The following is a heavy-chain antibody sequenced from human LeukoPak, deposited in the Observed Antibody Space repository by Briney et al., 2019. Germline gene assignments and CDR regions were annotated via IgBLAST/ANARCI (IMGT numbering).Heavy chain of an antibody. CDR3: VRDLYSSGWFNFDY. CDR1: GYSITSGYY. D-gene: IGHD6-19*01. CDR2: IYHSGST. V-gene: IGHV4-38-2*02. Sequence: PSETLSLTCVVSGYSITSGYYWGWIRQPPGKGLEWIGSIYHSGSTYYNPSLKSRVTISVDTSKNQFSLKLSSVTAADTAVYYCVRDLYSSGWFNFDYWGQGTLVTVSS. J-gene: IGHJ4*02.